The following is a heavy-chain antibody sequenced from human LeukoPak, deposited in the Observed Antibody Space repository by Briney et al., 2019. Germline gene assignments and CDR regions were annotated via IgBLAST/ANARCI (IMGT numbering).Heavy chain of an antibody. V-gene: IGHV3-64*04. D-gene: IGHD6-25*01. CDR1: GFTFSTYA. J-gene: IGHJ4*02. Sequence: GGSLRLSCSASGFTFSTYAMHWVRQAPGKGLEHVSTINTNGDDTYYADSVKGRFTISRDNAKNSLYLQMNSLRAEDTAVYYCARGPTASGLYYFDYWGQGTLVTVSS. CDR2: INTNGDDT. CDR3: ARGPTASGLYYFDY.